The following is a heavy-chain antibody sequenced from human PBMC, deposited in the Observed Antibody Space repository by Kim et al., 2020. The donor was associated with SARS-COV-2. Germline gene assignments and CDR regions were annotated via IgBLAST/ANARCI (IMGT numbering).Heavy chain of an antibody. V-gene: IGHV4-59*08. CDR2: VYSSGST. CDR1: GGSINDYY. CDR3: ARQGSHYDIDY. J-gene: IGHJ4*02. Sequence: SETLSLTCIVSGGSINDYYWTWIRQPPGKGLEWIGYVYSSGSTNYSPSLKSRVNMSVDTSTSRFSLKLSSVTAADTAVYFCARQGSHYDIDYWGQGTLVT. D-gene: IGHD1-26*01.